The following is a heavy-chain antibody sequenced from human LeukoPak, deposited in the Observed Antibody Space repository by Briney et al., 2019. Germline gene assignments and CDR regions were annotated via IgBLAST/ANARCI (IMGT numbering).Heavy chain of an antibody. V-gene: IGHV3-7*01. CDR3: ARVEGVTMVRGVIRNYYYYGMDV. CDR1: GFTFSSYW. J-gene: IGHJ6*02. D-gene: IGHD3-10*01. Sequence: PGGSLRLSCAASGFTFSSYWMSWVRQAPGKGLKWVANIKQDGSEKYYVDSVKGRFTISRDNAKNSLYLQMNSLRAEDTAVYYCARVEGVTMVRGVIRNYYYYGMDVWGQGTTVTVSS. CDR2: IKQDGSEK.